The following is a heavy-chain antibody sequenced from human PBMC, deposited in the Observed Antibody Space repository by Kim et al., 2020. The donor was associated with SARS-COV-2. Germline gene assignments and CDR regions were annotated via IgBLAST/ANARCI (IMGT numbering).Heavy chain of an antibody. CDR3: ARVVPAPVGRRWFDP. V-gene: IGHV1-3*01. CDR1: GYTFTSYV. J-gene: IGHJ5*02. CDR2: INAGNGNT. D-gene: IGHD2-2*01. Sequence: ASVKVSCKASGYTFTSYVMHWVRQAPGQRLEWMGWINAGNGNTKYSQKFQGRVTITRDTSASTAYMELSSLRSEDTAVYYCARVVPAPVGRRWFDPWGQGTLVTVSS.